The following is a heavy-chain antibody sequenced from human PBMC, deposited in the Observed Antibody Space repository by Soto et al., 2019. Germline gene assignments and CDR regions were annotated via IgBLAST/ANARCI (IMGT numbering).Heavy chain of an antibody. CDR2: ISSSSSYI. CDR3: ARGPTAIAARPYYFDY. V-gene: IGHV3-21*01. J-gene: IGHJ4*02. Sequence: PGGSLRLSCAASGFTFSSYSMNWVRQAPGKGLEWVSSISSSSSYIYYADSVKGRFTISRDNAKNSLYLQMNSLRAEDTAVYYCARGPTAIAARPYYFDYWGQGTLVTVSS. CDR1: GFTFSSYS. D-gene: IGHD6-6*01.